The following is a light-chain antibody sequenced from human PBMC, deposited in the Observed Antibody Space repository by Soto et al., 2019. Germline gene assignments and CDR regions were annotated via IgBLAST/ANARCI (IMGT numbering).Light chain of an antibody. Sequence: LTQPASVSGSPGQSITISCTGTSSDVGGYNYVSWYQQHPGKAPKLIIYDVSNRPSWVSNRFSGSKSGNTASLTISGLQAEDEDDYYCSSYTGSSTLEGVFGTGTKVTV. J-gene: IGLJ1*01. CDR3: SSYTGSSTLEGV. CDR1: SSDVGGYNY. V-gene: IGLV2-14*01. CDR2: DVS.